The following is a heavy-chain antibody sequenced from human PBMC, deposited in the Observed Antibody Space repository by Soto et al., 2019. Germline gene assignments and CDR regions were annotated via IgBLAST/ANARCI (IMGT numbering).Heavy chain of an antibody. V-gene: IGHV1-3*01. CDR1: GYTFTGYA. D-gene: IGHD5-12*01. CDR3: ARAQNLGMATP. CDR2: INAGNGNT. J-gene: IGHJ4*02. Sequence: QVQLVQSGAEVKKPGASVKVSCKASGYTFTGYAILWVRQAPGQRLEWMGWINAGNGNTKYSQKFQGRVTITRDTSASTAYMELSSLRSEDTAVYYCARAQNLGMATPWGQGTLVTVSS.